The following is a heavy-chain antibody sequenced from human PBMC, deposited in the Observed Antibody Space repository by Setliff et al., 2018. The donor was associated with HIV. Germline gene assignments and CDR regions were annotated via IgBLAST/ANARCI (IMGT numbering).Heavy chain of an antibody. J-gene: IGHJ3*02. D-gene: IGHD3-10*01. CDR3: AREGLIWFGELSLDDAFDI. CDR2: INAYNGNT. Sequence: ASVKVSCKASGYTFTSYGISWVRQAPGQGLEWMGWINAYNGNTNYAQKLQGRVTMTTDTSTSTAYMELRSLRSDDTAVYYCAREGLIWFGELSLDDAFDIWGQGTMVTV. CDR1: GYTFTSYG. V-gene: IGHV1-18*01.